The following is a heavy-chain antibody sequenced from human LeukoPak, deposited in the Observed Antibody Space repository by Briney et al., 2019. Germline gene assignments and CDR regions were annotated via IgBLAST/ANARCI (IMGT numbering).Heavy chain of an antibody. J-gene: IGHJ3*02. CDR2: ISSSSSYI. V-gene: IGHV3-21*01. CDR3: ARDRLYCSGTSCYTGNAFDI. CDR1: GFTFSSYS. D-gene: IGHD2-2*02. Sequence: GGSLRVSCAASGFTFSSYSMNWVRQAPGKGLEWVSSISSSSSYIYYADSMKGRFTISRDNAKNSLHLQMNSLTVEDTAVYHCARDRLYCSGTSCYTGNAFDIWSQGTMVTVSS.